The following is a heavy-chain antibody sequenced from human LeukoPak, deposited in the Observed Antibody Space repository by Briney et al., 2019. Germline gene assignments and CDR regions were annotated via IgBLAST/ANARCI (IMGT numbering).Heavy chain of an antibody. CDR2: IYYSGST. D-gene: IGHD3-10*01. Sequence: SETLSLTCTVSGGSISSYYWGWIRQPPGKGLEWIGSIYYSGSTYYNPSLKSRVTISVDTSKNQFSLKLSSVTAADTAVYYCARDEGVPEEGFDPWGQGTLVTVSS. J-gene: IGHJ5*02. CDR1: GGSISSYY. CDR3: ARDEGVPEEGFDP. V-gene: IGHV4-39*07.